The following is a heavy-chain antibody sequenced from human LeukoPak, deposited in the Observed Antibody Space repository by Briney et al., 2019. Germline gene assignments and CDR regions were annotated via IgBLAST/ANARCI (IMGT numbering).Heavy chain of an antibody. V-gene: IGHV4-4*07. CDR1: GGSISSYY. Sequence: PSETLSLTCTVSGGSISSYYWSWIRQPAGKGLEWIGRIYTSGSTNYNPSLKSRVTMSVDTSKNQFSLKLSSVTAADTAVYYCARVRDHDSSGYWEGPGAFDIWGQGTMVTVSS. CDR3: ARVRDHDSSGYWEGPGAFDI. D-gene: IGHD3-22*01. J-gene: IGHJ3*02. CDR2: IYTSGST.